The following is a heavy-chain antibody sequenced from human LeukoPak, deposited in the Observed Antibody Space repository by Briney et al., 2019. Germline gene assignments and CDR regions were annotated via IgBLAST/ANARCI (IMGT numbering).Heavy chain of an antibody. CDR3: AKAYSGYDWGYYYYMDV. J-gene: IGHJ6*03. V-gene: IGHV3-23*01. CDR1: GFTFSSYA. Sequence: PGGSLRLSCAASGFTFSSYAMSWVRQAPGKGLEWVSAISGSGGSTYYADSVKGRFTISRDNSKNTLYLQMNSLRAEDTAVYYCAKAYSGYDWGYYYYMDVWGKGTTVTVSS. CDR2: ISGSGGST. D-gene: IGHD5-12*01.